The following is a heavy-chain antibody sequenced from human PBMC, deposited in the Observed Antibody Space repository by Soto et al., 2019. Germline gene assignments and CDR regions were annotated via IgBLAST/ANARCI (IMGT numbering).Heavy chain of an antibody. V-gene: IGHV3-15*01. D-gene: IGHD1-1*01. CDR3: VEGWNDF. CDR2: IKSKSDGGTR. Sequence: EVQVVESGGDLVKPGGSLRLSCATSGFIFSSAWMSWVRQAPGKGLEWVGRIKSKSDGGTRDYAAPVNGRFNISRDDSKNMVHLQMNSLTAEDTAVYYCVEGWNDFWGQGTLVTVSS. CDR1: GFIFSSAW. J-gene: IGHJ4*02.